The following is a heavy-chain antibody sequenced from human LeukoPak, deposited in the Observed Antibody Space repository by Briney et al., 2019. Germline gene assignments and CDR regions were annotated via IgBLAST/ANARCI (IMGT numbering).Heavy chain of an antibody. CDR3: ARDPYDYGGNSGDY. CDR2: FSSSGNT. V-gene: IGHV3-23*01. CDR1: GFTFSSYG. Sequence: GGSLRLSCAASGFTFSSYGMSWVRQAPGKGLEWVSGFSSSGNTYYADSVKGRFTISRDNSKNTLYLQMNSLRAEDTAVYYCARDPYDYGGNSGDYWGQGTLVTVSS. J-gene: IGHJ4*02. D-gene: IGHD4-23*01.